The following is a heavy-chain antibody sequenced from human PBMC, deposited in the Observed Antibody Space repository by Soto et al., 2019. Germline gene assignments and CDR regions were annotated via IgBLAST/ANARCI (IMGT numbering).Heavy chain of an antibody. CDR2: IKHDGGDK. CDR1: GFTFSTYW. Sequence: GGSLRLSCAASGFTFSTYWMNWVRQAPGKGLEWVASIKHDGGDKYYVDSVKGRFTIFRDNAENSLFLQMNSLRAEDTAVYYCARNVVEWLPNDYWGQGT. J-gene: IGHJ4*02. D-gene: IGHD3-3*01. CDR3: ARNVVEWLPNDY. V-gene: IGHV3-7*01.